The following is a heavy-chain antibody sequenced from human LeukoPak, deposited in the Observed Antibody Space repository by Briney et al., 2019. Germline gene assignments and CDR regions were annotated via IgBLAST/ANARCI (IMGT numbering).Heavy chain of an antibody. CDR2: ISDYNGNT. CDR1: GYTFTSYG. V-gene: IGHV1-18*01. D-gene: IGHD3-22*01. Sequence: ASVKVSCKASGYTFTSYGISWVRQAPGQGLEWMGWISDYNGNTNYAQKFQGRVTMTTDTSTNTAHMELRSLRSDDTAAYYCARDPDHYYDSSGYYFDYWGQGTLVTVSS. CDR3: ARDPDHYYDSSGYYFDY. J-gene: IGHJ4*02.